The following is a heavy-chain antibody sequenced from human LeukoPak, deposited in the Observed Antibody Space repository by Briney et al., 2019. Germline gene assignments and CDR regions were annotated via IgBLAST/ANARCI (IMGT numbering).Heavy chain of an antibody. D-gene: IGHD5-12*01. J-gene: IGHJ4*02. CDR1: GGSFSDYF. CDR3: ARNLVAAGLHPNDY. CDR2: INHSGST. Sequence: SETLSLTCAVYGGSFSDYFWSWIRQPPGKGLEWIGEINHSGSTKYNPSLKSRVIISVDTSKSQFSLRLSSVTAADTAVYYCARNLVAAGLHPNDYWGQGTLVRVSS. V-gene: IGHV4-34*01.